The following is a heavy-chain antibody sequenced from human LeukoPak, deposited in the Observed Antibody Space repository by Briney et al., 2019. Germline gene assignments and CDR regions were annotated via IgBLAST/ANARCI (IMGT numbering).Heavy chain of an antibody. CDR3: ARDLNWKFDY. J-gene: IGHJ4*02. V-gene: IGHV3-74*01. Sequence: PGGSLILSCAASGITFSRSLMHWVRQAPGKGLVWVSRINSDGSSTIYADSVKGRFTISRDNAKNTLYLQMNSLRAEDTAVYYCARDLNWKFDYWGQGTLVTVSS. CDR2: INSDGSST. D-gene: IGHD1-1*01. CDR1: GITFSRSL.